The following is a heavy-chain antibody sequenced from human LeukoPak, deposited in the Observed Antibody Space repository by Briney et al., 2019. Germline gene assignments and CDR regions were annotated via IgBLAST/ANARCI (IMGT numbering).Heavy chain of an antibody. D-gene: IGHD6-19*01. J-gene: IGHJ5*02. Sequence: GGSLRLSWTASGFTFGSHRMIWVRRAPGKGLEWVANTNQDGSREKYADSVRGRFTVSRDNAKNSVYLQMNSLGVEDTAIYYCARDSGWTFYPWGQGTLVTVSS. V-gene: IGHV3-7*01. CDR2: TNQDGSRE. CDR3: ARDSGWTFYP. CDR1: GFTFGSHR.